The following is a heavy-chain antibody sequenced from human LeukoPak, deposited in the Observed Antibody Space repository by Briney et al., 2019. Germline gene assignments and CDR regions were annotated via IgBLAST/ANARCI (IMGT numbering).Heavy chain of an antibody. D-gene: IGHD3-22*01. V-gene: IGHV1-2*02. CDR2: INPDSGGT. J-gene: IGHJ4*02. CDR1: GYTFTGYY. Sequence: ASVKVSCKASGYTFTGYYMHWVRQAPGQGLEWVGWINPDSGGTNYAQKFQGRVTMTRDTSIRTAYMELSRLRSDDTAVYYCARVDDRGHYYDSSGPRKLFDYCGQGTLVTVSS. CDR3: ARVDDRGHYYDSSGPRKLFDY.